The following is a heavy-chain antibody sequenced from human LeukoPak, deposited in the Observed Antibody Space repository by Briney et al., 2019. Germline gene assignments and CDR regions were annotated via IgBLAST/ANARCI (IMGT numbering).Heavy chain of an antibody. J-gene: IGHJ4*02. CDR2: IYDSGST. CDR3: ARGRYSFAY. CDR1: GGSINNYY. V-gene: IGHV4-59*01. Sequence: PSETLSLTCSVSGGSINNYYWSWIRQPPGKGLEWIGYIYDSGSTDYNPSLKSRVTMSVDTSKNQFSLKLNSVTAADTALYYCARGRYSFAYWGQGTLVTVSS. D-gene: IGHD5-18*01.